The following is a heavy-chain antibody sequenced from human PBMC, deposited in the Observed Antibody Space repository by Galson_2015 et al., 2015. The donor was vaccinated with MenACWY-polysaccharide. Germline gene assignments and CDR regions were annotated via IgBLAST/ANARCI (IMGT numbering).Heavy chain of an antibody. CDR2: ISYDGGS. CDR1: GASINSGGYF. Sequence: TLSLTCTVSGASINSGGYFWRWIRQRPGEGLEWIASISYDGGSYYNPSLKSRVTMSLDTPKNQFSLKLSSVTAADTALYYCARGGRAVSNRNWFDPWGQGTLVTVSS. D-gene: IGHD3-16*01. J-gene: IGHJ5*02. CDR3: ARGGRAVSNRNWFDP. V-gene: IGHV4-31*03.